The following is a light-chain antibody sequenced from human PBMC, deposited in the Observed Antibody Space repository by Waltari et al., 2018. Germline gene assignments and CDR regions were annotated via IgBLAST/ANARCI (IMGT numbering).Light chain of an antibody. CDR2: AAS. J-gene: IGKJ5*01. Sequence: IQLTQSPSSLSASVGDRVTITCRASQGISSNLAWYQQKPGKSPKLMISAASTLQSGVPLRFSGSGSGTDFTLTISSLQPEDFATYYCQQLNSYPITFGQGTRLEIK. CDR3: QQLNSYPIT. V-gene: IGKV1-9*01. CDR1: QGISSN.